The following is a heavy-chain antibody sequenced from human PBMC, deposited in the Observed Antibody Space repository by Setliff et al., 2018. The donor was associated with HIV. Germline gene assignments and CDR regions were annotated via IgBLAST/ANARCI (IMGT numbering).Heavy chain of an antibody. J-gene: IGHJ5*02. D-gene: IGHD3-3*01. CDR2: IYHSGST. Sequence: NPSETLSLTCIVSGYSISSGYHWAWIRQPPGKGLEWIGSIYHSGSTYYNPSLKSRVTISVDTSKNQVSLRLTSVTAADTAVYYCARQSITIFGVVISGFDPWGQGTLVTVSS. CDR3: ARQSITIFGVVISGFDP. V-gene: IGHV4-38-2*02. CDR1: GYSISSGYH.